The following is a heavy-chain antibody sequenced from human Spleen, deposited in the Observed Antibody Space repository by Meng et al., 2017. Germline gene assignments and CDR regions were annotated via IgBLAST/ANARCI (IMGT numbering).Heavy chain of an antibody. CDR3: ARGDGDDY. V-gene: IGHV4-34*01. CDR2: INHSGST. CDR1: GGSFSGYY. Sequence: QVQRQQWGAGLLKPSETLSLTCAVYGGSFSGYYWSWIRQPPGKGLEWIGEINHSGSTNYNPSLKSRVTISVDTSKNQFSLKLSSVTAADTAVYYCARGDGDDYWGQGTRVTVAS. J-gene: IGHJ4*02.